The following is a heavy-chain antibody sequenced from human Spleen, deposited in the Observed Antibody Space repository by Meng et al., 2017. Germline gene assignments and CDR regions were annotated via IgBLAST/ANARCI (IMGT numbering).Heavy chain of an antibody. V-gene: IGHV4-34*01. CDR1: GGSFSGYY. J-gene: IGHJ5*02. D-gene: IGHD2-21*01. CDR3: VRNEGYSFGA. CDR2: ISQGSGRT. Sequence: HGQLQQVGAGLLKPSETLSLTCAVYGGSFSGYYWTWTRPPPGKGLEWIGEISQGSGRTNYNPSLKSRATISLDKSKNQFSLNVNSVTAADTAVYYCVRNEGYSFGAWGQGTLVTVSS.